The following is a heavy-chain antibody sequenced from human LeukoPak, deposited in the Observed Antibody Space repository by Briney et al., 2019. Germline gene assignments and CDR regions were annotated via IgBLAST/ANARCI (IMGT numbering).Heavy chain of an antibody. Sequence: GGSLRLSCAASGFTFSNAWMSWVRQAPGKGLEWVSRIKSKTDGGTTDYAAPVKGRFTISRDDSKNTLYLQMNSLKTEDTAVYYCTTDRYYFDWSYNWFDPWGQGTLVTVSS. CDR3: TTDRYYFDWSYNWFDP. D-gene: IGHD3-9*01. V-gene: IGHV3-15*01. CDR2: IKSKTDGGTT. CDR1: GFTFSNAW. J-gene: IGHJ5*02.